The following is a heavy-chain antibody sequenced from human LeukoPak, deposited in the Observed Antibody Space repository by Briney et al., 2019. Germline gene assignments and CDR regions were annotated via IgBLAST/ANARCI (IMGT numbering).Heavy chain of an antibody. CDR3: ARGALAGTTEWVS. Sequence: GESLKISFKGSGYSFTNYWISWVRQVAGKGLEWMGRIDPSDSYTNYSPSFQGHVTISADKSISTAYLQWSSLKASHTAMYYCARGALAGTTEWVSWGQGTLVTVSS. J-gene: IGHJ5*02. CDR1: GYSFTNYW. D-gene: IGHD6-19*01. V-gene: IGHV5-10-1*01. CDR2: IDPSDSYT.